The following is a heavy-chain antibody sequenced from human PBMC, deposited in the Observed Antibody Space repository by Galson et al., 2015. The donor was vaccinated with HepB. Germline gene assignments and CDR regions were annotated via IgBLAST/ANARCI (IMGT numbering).Heavy chain of an antibody. V-gene: IGHV3-23*01. CDR3: AKDLSGWELPFGYFDL. D-gene: IGHD1-26*01. CDR1: GFTFSSYA. Sequence: SLRLSCAASGFTFSSYAMSWVRQAPGKGLEWVSAISGSGGSTYYADSVKGRFTISRDNSKNTLYLQMNSLRAEDTAVYYCAKDLSGWELPFGYFDLWGRGTLVTVSS. CDR2: ISGSGGST. J-gene: IGHJ2*01.